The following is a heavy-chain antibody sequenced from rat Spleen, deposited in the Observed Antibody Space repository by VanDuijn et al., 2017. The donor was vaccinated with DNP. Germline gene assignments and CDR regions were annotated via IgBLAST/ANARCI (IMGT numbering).Heavy chain of an antibody. CDR1: GFTFSNFD. V-gene: IGHV5-25*01. D-gene: IGHD1-2*01. CDR2: ISPSGGNT. J-gene: IGHJ4*01. Sequence: EVQLVESGGDLVQPGRSLKLSCAASGFTFSNFDMAWVRQAPTKGLEWVASISPSGGNTSYRDSVQGRFTVSRDEAKSSLYLQMDSLRSEDTATYYCARSPTIGGAMDAWGQGTSVTVSS. CDR3: ARSPTIGGAMDA.